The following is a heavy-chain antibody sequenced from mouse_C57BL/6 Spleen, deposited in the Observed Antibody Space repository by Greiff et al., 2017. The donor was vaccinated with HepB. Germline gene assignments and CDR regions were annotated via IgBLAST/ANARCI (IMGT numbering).Heavy chain of an antibody. V-gene: IGHV1-82*01. Sequence: VQLQQSGPELVKPGASVKISCKASGYAFSSSWMNWVKQRPGKGLEWIGRIYPGDGDTNYNGKFKGKATLTADKSSSTAYMQLSSLTSEDSAVYFCARDGFYYGTLYAMDYWGQGTSVTVSS. J-gene: IGHJ4*01. CDR3: ARDGFYYGTLYAMDY. CDR1: GYAFSSSW. CDR2: IYPGDGDT. D-gene: IGHD2-1*01.